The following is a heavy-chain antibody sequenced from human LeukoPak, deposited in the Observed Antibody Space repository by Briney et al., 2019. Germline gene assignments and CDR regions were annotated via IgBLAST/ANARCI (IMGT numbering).Heavy chain of an antibody. V-gene: IGHV3-15*01. CDR3: TTADYYDSSGYYYDYFDY. D-gene: IGHD3-22*01. CDR2: IKSETDGGTT. CDR1: GFTFSNAW. Sequence: GGSLRLSCAASGFTFSNAWMSWVRQAPGKGLEWVGRIKSETDGGTTDYAAPVKGRFTISRDDSKNTLYLQMNSLKTEDTAVYYCTTADYYDSSGYYYDYFDYWGQGTLVTVSS. J-gene: IGHJ4*02.